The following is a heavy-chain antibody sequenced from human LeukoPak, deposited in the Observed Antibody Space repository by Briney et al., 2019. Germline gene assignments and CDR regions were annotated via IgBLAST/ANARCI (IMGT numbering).Heavy chain of an antibody. J-gene: IGHJ6*02. D-gene: IGHD2-15*01. V-gene: IGHV3-33*01. CDR3: ARETSYCSGGSCYYGMDV. CDR2: IWYDGSNK. CDR1: GFTFSSYG. Sequence: PGGSLRLSCAASGFTFSSYGMHWVRQAPGKGLEWVAVIWYDGSNKFYADSVKGRFTISRDNSKNTLYLQMNSLRAEDTAVYYCARETSYCSGGSCYYGMDVWGQGTTVTVSS.